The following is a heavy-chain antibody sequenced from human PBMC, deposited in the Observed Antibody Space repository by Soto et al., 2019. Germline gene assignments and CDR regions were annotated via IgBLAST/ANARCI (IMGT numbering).Heavy chain of an antibody. Sequence: GGSLRLSCAASGFTFSSYWMHWVRQAPGKGLVWVSRINSDGSSTSYADSVKGRFTISRDNAKNTLYLQMNSLRAEDTAVYYCARELGIAAAGPYDNWFDPWGQGTLVTVSS. CDR2: INSDGSST. CDR1: GFTFSSYW. CDR3: ARELGIAAAGPYDNWFDP. D-gene: IGHD6-13*01. V-gene: IGHV3-74*01. J-gene: IGHJ5*02.